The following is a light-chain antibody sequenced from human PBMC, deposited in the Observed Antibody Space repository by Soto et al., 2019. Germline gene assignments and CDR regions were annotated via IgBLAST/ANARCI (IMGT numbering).Light chain of an antibody. CDR2: EVS. CDR3: STYTSTSTPYV. J-gene: IGLJ1*01. CDR1: SSDDGGYKY. Sequence: QSARSQPASVSGSPGQSITMSCTGTSSDDGGYKYVSWYQQHPGKAPKLMIYEVSNRPSGVSNRFSGSKSGNTASLTISGLQDEDEADDYCSTYTSTSTPYVFGTGTKLTVL. V-gene: IGLV2-14*01.